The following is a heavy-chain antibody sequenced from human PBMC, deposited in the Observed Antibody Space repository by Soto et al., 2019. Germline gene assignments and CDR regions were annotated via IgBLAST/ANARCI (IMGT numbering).Heavy chain of an antibody. D-gene: IGHD1-26*01. J-gene: IGHJ6*02. CDR1: GYTFTGYY. V-gene: IGHV1-2*02. CDR3: ARAHGSYYARYYSYGMDV. CDR2: INPNSGGT. Sequence: QVQLVQSGAEVKKPGASVKVSCKASGYTFTGYYMHWVRQAPGQGLEWMGWINPNSGGTNYAQKLQGRVNMTRDTSISTAYMDLSRLRSDDTAVYYCARAHGSYYARYYSYGMDVWGQGTTVTVSS.